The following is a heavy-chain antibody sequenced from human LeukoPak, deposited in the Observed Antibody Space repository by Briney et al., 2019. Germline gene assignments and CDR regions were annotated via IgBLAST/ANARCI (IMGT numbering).Heavy chain of an antibody. Sequence: ASVKVSCKVSGYTLTELSMHWVRQAPGKGLEWMGGFDPEDGETIYAQKFQGRVTMTEDTSTDTAYMELSSLRSEDTAVYYCARAVGGSYPYYYYYYMDVWGKGTTVTVSS. V-gene: IGHV1-24*01. CDR2: FDPEDGET. J-gene: IGHJ6*03. D-gene: IGHD1-26*01. CDR3: ARAVGGSYPYYYYYYMDV. CDR1: GYTLTELS.